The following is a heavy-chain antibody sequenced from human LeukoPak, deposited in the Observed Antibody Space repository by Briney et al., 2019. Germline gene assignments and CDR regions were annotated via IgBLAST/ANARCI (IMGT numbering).Heavy chain of an antibody. CDR2: INHSGST. Sequence: SETLSLTCAVYGGSFSGYYWSWIRQPPGKGLEWIGEINHSGSTNYNPSLKSRVTISVDTSKNQFSLKLSSVPAADTAVYYCARTGFAELLQNNWFDPWGQGTLVTVSS. J-gene: IGHJ5*02. CDR1: GGSFSGYY. D-gene: IGHD3-10*01. CDR3: ARTGFAELLQNNWFDP. V-gene: IGHV4-34*01.